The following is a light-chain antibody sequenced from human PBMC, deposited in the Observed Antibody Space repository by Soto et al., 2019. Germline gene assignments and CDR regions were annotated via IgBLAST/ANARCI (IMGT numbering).Light chain of an antibody. J-gene: IGKJ2*01. CDR3: QQSYSNLYT. V-gene: IGKV1-39*01. CDR2: GAS. Sequence: DIQMTQSPSSLSASVGDRVTITCRASQNIVKYLNWYQQTPGQAPKLLIYGASRLQSGVPSRFSGLGSGTFFTLTLSSLQPEDFAMYYCQQSYSNLYTFGQGTRLEI. CDR1: QNIVKY.